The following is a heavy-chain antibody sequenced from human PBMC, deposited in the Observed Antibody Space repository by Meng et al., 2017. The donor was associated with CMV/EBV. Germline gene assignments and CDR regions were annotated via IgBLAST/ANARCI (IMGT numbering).Heavy chain of an antibody. CDR2: INHSGST. V-gene: IGHV4-34*01. CDR3: ARAKIMYYYDSSGYYYDY. J-gene: IGHJ4*02. Sequence: QLQQWGAILLKPSEPLSLTCAVYGGSFSGYYWSWNRQPPGKGLEWIGEINHSGSTNYNPSLKSRVTISVDTSKNQFSLKLSSVTAADTAVYYCARAKIMYYYDSSGYYYDYWGQGTLVTVSS. D-gene: IGHD3-22*01. CDR1: GGSFSGYY.